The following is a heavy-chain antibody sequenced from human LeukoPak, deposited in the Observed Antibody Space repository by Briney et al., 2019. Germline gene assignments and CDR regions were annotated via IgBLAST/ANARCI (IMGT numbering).Heavy chain of an antibody. Sequence: GGSLRLSCAASGFTFSSYSMNWVRQAPGKGLEWVSSISSSSSYIYYADSVKGRFTISRDNAKNSLYLQMNSLRAEDTAVYYCARARITMVRGVMNYYGMDVWSQGTTVTVSS. V-gene: IGHV3-21*01. CDR1: GFTFSSYS. J-gene: IGHJ6*02. CDR3: ARARITMVRGVMNYYGMDV. D-gene: IGHD3-10*01. CDR2: ISSSSSYI.